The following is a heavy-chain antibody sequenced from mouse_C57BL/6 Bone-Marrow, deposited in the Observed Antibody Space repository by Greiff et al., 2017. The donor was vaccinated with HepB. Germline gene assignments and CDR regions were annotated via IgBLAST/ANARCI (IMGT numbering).Heavy chain of an antibody. CDR3: ARGITTVVDQYYFDY. V-gene: IGHV1-82*01. Sequence: QVQLQQSGPELVKPGASVKIPCKASGYAFSSSWMNWVKQRPGKGLEWIGRIYPGDGDTNYNGKFKGKATLTADKSSSTAYMQLSSLTSEDSAVYFCARGITTVVDQYYFDYWGQGTTLTVSS. CDR1: GYAFSSSW. J-gene: IGHJ2*01. CDR2: IYPGDGDT. D-gene: IGHD1-1*01.